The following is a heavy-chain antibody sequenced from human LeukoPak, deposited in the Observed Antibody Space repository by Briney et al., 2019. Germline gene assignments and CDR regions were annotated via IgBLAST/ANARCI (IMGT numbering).Heavy chain of an antibody. CDR1: GYTFTSYY. CDR3: ARAVVGATGGRWFDP. Sequence: ASVKVSCKASGYTFTSYYMHWVRQAPGQGLEWMGIINPSGGSTSYAQKFQGRVTMTRDTSTSTVYMELSSLRSEDTAVYYCARAVVGATGGRWFDPWGQGTLVTVSS. CDR2: INPSGGST. J-gene: IGHJ5*02. V-gene: IGHV1-46*01. D-gene: IGHD1-26*01.